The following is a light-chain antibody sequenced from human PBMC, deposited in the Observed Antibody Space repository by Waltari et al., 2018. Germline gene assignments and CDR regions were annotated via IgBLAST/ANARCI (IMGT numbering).Light chain of an antibody. CDR3: QHYVTLPVT. Sequence: EIVLTQSPRTLSLSPGERATLSCRASQSVSRLVWYQQKPGQAPRLLIYDVSTRATGIPDRFSGSGSGTDFSLTISRLESEDFAVYYCQHYVTLPVTFGQGTKVEIK. V-gene: IGKV3-20*01. CDR2: DVS. CDR1: QSVSR. J-gene: IGKJ1*01.